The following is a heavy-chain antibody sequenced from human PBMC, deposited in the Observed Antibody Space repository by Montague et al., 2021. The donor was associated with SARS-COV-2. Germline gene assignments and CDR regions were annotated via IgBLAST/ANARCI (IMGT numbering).Heavy chain of an antibody. CDR3: AKDYPTRDIVVVVAAISYYYGMDV. CDR1: GFTFSSYA. V-gene: IGHV3-23*01. Sequence: SLRLSCAASGFTFSSYAMSWVRQAPGKGLEWVSAISGSGGSTYYADSVKGRFTISRDNSKNTLYLQMNSLRAEDTAVYYCAKDYPTRDIVVVVAAISYYYGMDVWGQGTTVTVS. D-gene: IGHD2-15*01. J-gene: IGHJ6*02. CDR2: ISGSGGST.